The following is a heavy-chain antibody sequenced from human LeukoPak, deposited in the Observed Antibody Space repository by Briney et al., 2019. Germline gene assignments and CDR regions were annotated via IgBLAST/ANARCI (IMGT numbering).Heavy chain of an antibody. D-gene: IGHD5-12*01. CDR1: GFTFSTFA. V-gene: IGHV3-21*04. CDR3: ARDPGSGYEEHFDY. Sequence: GGSLRLSCAASGFTFSTFAMNWVRQAPGQGLEWVSSISSSSSYIYYADSVKGRFTISRDNAKNSLYLLMNSLRAEDTAVYYCARDPGSGYEEHFDYRGQGTLVTVSS. J-gene: IGHJ4*02. CDR2: ISSSSSYI.